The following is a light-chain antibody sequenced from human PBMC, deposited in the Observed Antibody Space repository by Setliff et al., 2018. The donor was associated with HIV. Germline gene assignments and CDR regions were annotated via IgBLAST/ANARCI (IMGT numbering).Light chain of an antibody. Sequence: QSALTQPASVSGSPGQSITISCTGTSSDVGGYEFVSWYQLHPGKAPKLMIYDINKRSSGVSNRFSGSKSGDTASLTISGLQAEDEADYFCSSYTSSSTFLVFGGGTKGTVL. J-gene: IGLJ3*02. CDR3: SSYTSSSTFLV. CDR1: SSDVGGYEF. V-gene: IGLV2-14*03. CDR2: DIN.